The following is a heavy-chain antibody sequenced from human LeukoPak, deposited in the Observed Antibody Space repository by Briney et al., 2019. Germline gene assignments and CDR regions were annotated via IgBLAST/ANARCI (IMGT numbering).Heavy chain of an antibody. Sequence: ASVKVSCKASGYTFTGYYMHWVRQAPGQGLEWMGWINPNSGGTNYAQKFQGRVTMTRDTSTSTVYMELSSLRSEDTAVYYCAGSWGTDYYDSSGYLGSWFDPWGQGTLVTVSS. J-gene: IGHJ5*02. V-gene: IGHV1-2*02. CDR3: AGSWGTDYYDSSGYLGSWFDP. D-gene: IGHD3-22*01. CDR2: INPNSGGT. CDR1: GYTFTGYY.